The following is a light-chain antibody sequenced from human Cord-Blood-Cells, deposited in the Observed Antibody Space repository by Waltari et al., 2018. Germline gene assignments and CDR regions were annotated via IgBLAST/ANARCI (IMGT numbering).Light chain of an antibody. Sequence: ESVLTQSPATLSLSPGERATLSCRASQSVSSYLAWYQQKPGQAPRLLIYDASNRATGIPAKFSGSESVTDFTLTISSLEPEDFAVYYCQQRSNWLTFGGGTKVDIK. V-gene: IGKV3-11*01. CDR1: QSVSSY. CDR2: DAS. J-gene: IGKJ4*01. CDR3: QQRSNWLT.